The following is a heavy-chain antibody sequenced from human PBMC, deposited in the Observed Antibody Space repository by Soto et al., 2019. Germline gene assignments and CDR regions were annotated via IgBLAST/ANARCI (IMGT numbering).Heavy chain of an antibody. J-gene: IGHJ4*02. D-gene: IGHD3-10*01. CDR2: MTPISGDT. V-gene: IGHV1-8*02. Sequence: QVQLVQSGAEVKKPGASVKVSCKASGYTFTNYDINWVRQATGQGLEWVGWMTPISGDTGYAQNFQGRVTMTRDTPRSTAYVELSSLTSEDTAVYYCARNLYNTGRFDHWGQGTLVTVSS. CDR1: GYTFTNYD. CDR3: ARNLYNTGRFDH.